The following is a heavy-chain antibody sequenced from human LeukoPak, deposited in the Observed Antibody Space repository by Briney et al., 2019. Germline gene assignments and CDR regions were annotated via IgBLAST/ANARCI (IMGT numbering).Heavy chain of an antibody. J-gene: IGHJ4*02. CDR3: ARDKGTPVANYFDY. D-gene: IGHD2-15*01. Sequence: GGSLRLSCAASGFTFSSYTMHWVRQAPGKGLEWVAVIWYDGSNKYYADSVKGRFTISRDNSKNTLYLQMNSLRAEDTAVYYCARDKGTPVANYFDYWGQGTLVTVSS. CDR2: IWYDGSNK. CDR1: GFTFSSYT. V-gene: IGHV3-33*08.